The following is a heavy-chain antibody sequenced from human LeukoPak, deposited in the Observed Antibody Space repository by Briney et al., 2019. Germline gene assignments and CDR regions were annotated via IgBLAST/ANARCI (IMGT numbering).Heavy chain of an antibody. CDR2: IYSDGSNK. Sequence: PGGSLRLSCAASGFTFSDYGIHWVRQAPGKGLEWVGVIYSDGSNKYFIDSVKGRFTISRDDSKNTVFLQMNSLRVDDTSVYYCARDLKSGYMDSWGQGTPVTVSS. CDR1: GFTFSDYG. J-gene: IGHJ4*02. D-gene: IGHD3-3*01. CDR3: ARDLKSGYMDS. V-gene: IGHV3-33*01.